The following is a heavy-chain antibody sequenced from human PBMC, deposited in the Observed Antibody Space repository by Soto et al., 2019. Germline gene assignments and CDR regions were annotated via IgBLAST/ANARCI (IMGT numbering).Heavy chain of an antibody. D-gene: IGHD3-10*01. CDR3: ARDLFRGPTQGGFAY. Sequence: GGSLRLSCAASGFTFSSYGMHWVRQAPGKGLEWVAVIWYDGSNKYYADSVKGRFTISRDNSKNTLYLQMNSLRAEDTAVYYCARDLFRGPTQGGFAYWGQGTLVTVAS. J-gene: IGHJ4*02. CDR1: GFTFSSYG. CDR2: IWYDGSNK. V-gene: IGHV3-33*01.